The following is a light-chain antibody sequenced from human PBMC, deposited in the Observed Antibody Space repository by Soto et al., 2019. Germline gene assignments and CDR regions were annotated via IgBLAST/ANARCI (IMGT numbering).Light chain of an antibody. CDR2: WAS. V-gene: IGKV4-1*01. Sequence: DIVMTQSPDSLAVSLGERATINCKSSQSVLYSSNNKNYLAWYQQKPGQPPKLLIYWASTRESGVPDRFSGSGSGTEFHLTLSNPQAEDVAVYPWQPIYSTLPYTFGQGTKLEI. J-gene: IGKJ2*01. CDR1: QSVLYSSNNKNY. CDR3: QPIYSTLPYT.